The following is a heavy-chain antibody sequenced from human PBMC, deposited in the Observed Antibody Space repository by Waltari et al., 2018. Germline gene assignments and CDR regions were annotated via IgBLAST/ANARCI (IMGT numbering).Heavy chain of an antibody. Sequence: EVQLLESGGRLVQPGGSLRLSCAASGFNFSSYVLIWVRQAPGKGLEWVSSIGSSGDTYYAGSVKGRFTISRDNSKNTLYLQMNSLRAEDTALYYCARGSKDSGRDVWGQGTTVTVSS. CDR1: GFNFSSYV. V-gene: IGHV3-23*01. CDR3: ARGSKDSGRDV. D-gene: IGHD1-26*01. CDR2: IGSSGDT. J-gene: IGHJ6*02.